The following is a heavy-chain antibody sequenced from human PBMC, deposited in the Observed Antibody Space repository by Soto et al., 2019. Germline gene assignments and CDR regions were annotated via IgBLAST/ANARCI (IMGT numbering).Heavy chain of an antibody. Sequence: GGSLRLSCAASGFTFSDYYMTWIRQAPGKGLEWISYISSSGSGTYYADSVKGRFTISRDNAKNSLYLQMNSLRAEDTAIYYCASQDIVLVPGHGGPFPFDYWGQGTLVTVSS. J-gene: IGHJ4*02. CDR1: GFTFSDYY. CDR2: ISSSGSGT. D-gene: IGHD2-2*01. V-gene: IGHV3-11*01. CDR3: ASQDIVLVPGHGGPFPFDY.